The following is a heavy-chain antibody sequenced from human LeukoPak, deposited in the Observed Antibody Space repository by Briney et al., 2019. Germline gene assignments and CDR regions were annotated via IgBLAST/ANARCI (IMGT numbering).Heavy chain of an antibody. CDR1: GFNFSTYA. CDR3: ARAEGSGSSFDY. J-gene: IGHJ4*02. D-gene: IGHD3-10*01. CDR2: ISSSSTYI. Sequence: GGSLRLSCAASGFNFSTYAMNWVRQAPGKGLEWVSSISSSSTYIYYADSVKGRFTISRDNAKNSLYLQMNSLRVEDTAVYYCARAEGSGSSFDYWGQGTLVTVSS. V-gene: IGHV3-21*01.